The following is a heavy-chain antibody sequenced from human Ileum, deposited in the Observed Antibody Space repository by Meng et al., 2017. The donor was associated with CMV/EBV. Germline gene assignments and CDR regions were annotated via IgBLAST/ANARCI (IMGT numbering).Heavy chain of an antibody. D-gene: IGHD3-10*01. Sequence: GESLKISCAASGFTFSSSYMYWLRQAPGKGLEWVAFIRYDETNKYYVDSVKGRFTISRDNSKNTLYLQMNSLRSEDTAVYYCARDLAGSGFYPDYWGQGTLVTVSS. CDR1: GFTFSSSY. CDR3: ARDLAGSGFYPDY. J-gene: IGHJ4*02. V-gene: IGHV3-30*02. CDR2: IRYDETNK.